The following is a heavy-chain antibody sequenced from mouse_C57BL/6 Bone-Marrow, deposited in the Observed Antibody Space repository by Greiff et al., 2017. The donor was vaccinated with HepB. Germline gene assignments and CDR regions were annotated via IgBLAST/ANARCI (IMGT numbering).Heavy chain of an antibody. D-gene: IGHD1-1*01. CDR3: ARDAGYGSSYGYFDV. V-gene: IGHV7-1*01. CDR2: SRNKANDYTT. Sequence: EVKLMESGGGLVQSGRSLRLSCATSGFTFSDFYMEWVRQAPGKGLEWIAASRNKANDYTTEYSASVKGRFIVSRDTSQSILYLQMNALRAEDTAIYYCARDAGYGSSYGYFDVWGTGTTVTVSS. CDR1: GFTFSDFY. J-gene: IGHJ1*03.